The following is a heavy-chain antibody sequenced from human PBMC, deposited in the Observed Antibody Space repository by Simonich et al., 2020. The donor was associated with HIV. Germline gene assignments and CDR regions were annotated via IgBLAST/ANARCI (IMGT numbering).Heavy chain of an antibody. V-gene: IGHV4-34*01. CDR3: ARDSGGGSDLFDY. CDR2: IYYSGST. Sequence: QVQLQKWGAGRLKPSETLSLTCAVYGGSFSGYYWSWIRQPPGKGLGWIGSIYYSGSTNSNPSLKSRVTISVDTSKNQFSLKLSSVTAADTAVDYCARDSGGGSDLFDYWGQGTLVTVSS. D-gene: IGHD2-15*01. J-gene: IGHJ4*02. CDR1: GGSFSGYY.